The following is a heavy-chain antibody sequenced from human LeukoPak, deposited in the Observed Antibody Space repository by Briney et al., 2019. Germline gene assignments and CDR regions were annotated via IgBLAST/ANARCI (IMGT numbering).Heavy chain of an antibody. J-gene: IGHJ4*02. CDR3: AKGIVGATRVPFDN. CDR2: ISYDGSNK. V-gene: IGHV3-30*18. D-gene: IGHD1-26*01. CDR1: GFTFSSYG. Sequence: GGSLRLSCAASGFTFSSYGMHWVRQAPGKGLEWVAVISYDGSNKYYADSVKGRFTISRDNSKNTLYLQMNSLRAEDTAVYYCAKGIVGATRVPFDNWGQGTLVTVSS.